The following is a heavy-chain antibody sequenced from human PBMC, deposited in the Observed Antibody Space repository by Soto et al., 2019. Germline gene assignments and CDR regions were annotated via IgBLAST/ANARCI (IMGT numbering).Heavy chain of an antibody. CDR3: ARDPVAGTGKNWFNP. J-gene: IGHJ5*02. CDR2: INAGNGNT. CDR1: GYTFTSYA. Sequence: ASVKVSCKASGYTFTSYAMHWVSQAPGQRLEWMGWINAGNGNTKYSQKFQGRVTITRDTSASTAYMELSSLRSEDTAVYYCARDPVAGTGKNWFNPWGQGTLVTV. V-gene: IGHV1-3*01. D-gene: IGHD6-19*01.